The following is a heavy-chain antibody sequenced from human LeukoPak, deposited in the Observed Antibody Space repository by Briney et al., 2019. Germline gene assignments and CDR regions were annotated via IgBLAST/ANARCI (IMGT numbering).Heavy chain of an antibody. CDR2: IYYSGST. J-gene: IGHJ4*02. Sequence: SETLSLTCTVSGGSISGYYWSWIRQPPGKGLEWIGYIYYSGSTKNHPSLKSRVTISVDTSKNRFSLKLSSVTAADTAVYYCVRHRSGQGYYFDYWGQGTLVTVSS. D-gene: IGHD3-3*01. CDR3: VRHRSGQGYYFDY. CDR1: GGSISGYY. V-gene: IGHV4-59*08.